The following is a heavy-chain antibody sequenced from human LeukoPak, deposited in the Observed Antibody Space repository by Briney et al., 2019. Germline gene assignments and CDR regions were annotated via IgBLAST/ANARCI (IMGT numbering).Heavy chain of an antibody. Sequence: PGGSLRLSCAASGFTFSSYAMHWVRQAPGKGLEWVVVISYDGSNKYYADSVKGRFTISRDNSKNTLYLQMNSLRAEDTAVYYCATDVLLWFGATIWGQGTLVTVSS. CDR3: ATDVLLWFGATI. CDR2: ISYDGSNK. D-gene: IGHD3-10*01. V-gene: IGHV3-30-3*01. J-gene: IGHJ4*02. CDR1: GFTFSSYA.